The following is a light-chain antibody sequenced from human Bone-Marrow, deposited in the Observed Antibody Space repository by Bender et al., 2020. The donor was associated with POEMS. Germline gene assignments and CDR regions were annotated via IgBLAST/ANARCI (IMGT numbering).Light chain of an antibody. V-gene: IGLV1-36*01. Sequence: QSVVTQPPSLSEAPRQRVTISCSGSSPNIGLNTVNWYQQLPGEAPKLLIYYDDLLTPGVSDRFSASKSGTSASLAISELQSEDEALYYCSAWDDSLSGWVFGGGTKLTVL. J-gene: IGLJ3*02. CDR2: YDD. CDR3: SAWDDSLSGWV. CDR1: SPNIGLNT.